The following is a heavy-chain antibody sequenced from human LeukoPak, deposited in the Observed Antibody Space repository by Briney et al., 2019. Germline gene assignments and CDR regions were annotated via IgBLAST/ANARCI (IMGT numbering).Heavy chain of an antibody. CDR3: ARDPLGYCSSTSCYLFDY. CDR2: INPSGGST. D-gene: IGHD2-2*01. V-gene: IGHV1-46*01. Sequence: ASVKVSCKASGYTFTSYYMHWVRQAPGQGLAWMGIINPSGGSTSYAQKFQGRVTMTRDMSTSTVYMELSSLRSEDTAVYYCARDPLGYCSSTSCYLFDYWGQGTLVTVSS. J-gene: IGHJ4*02. CDR1: GYTFTSYY.